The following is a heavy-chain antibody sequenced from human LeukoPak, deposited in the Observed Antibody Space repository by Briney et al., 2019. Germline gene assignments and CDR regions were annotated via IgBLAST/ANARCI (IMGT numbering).Heavy chain of an antibody. Sequence: GGSLRLSCAASGFTFSTYSMNWVRQAPGKGLEWASSISGSSSFIYYADSVKGRFTISRDNAKNSLYLQMNSLRGEDTAVYYCARGGSTSSSSHFHHWGQGTLVTVSS. D-gene: IGHD6-6*01. V-gene: IGHV3-21*01. CDR2: ISGSSSFI. CDR3: ARGGSTSSSSHFHH. CDR1: GFTFSTYS. J-gene: IGHJ1*01.